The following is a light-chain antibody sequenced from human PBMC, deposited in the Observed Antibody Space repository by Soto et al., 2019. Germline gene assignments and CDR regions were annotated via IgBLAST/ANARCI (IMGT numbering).Light chain of an antibody. V-gene: IGKV1-5*03. J-gene: IGKJ1*01. Sequence: DYQVTQSPSTLSASVGDRVTITCRASQNIYTWLAWYQQKPGIAPKLLIHKASTLESGVPSRFSGSGYGTEFTLTISSLQPDDFGTYYCQQYNSFAWTFGQGTKVDIK. CDR2: KAS. CDR3: QQYNSFAWT. CDR1: QNIYTW.